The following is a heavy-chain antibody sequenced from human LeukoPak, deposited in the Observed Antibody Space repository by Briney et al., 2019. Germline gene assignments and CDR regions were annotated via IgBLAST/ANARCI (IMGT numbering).Heavy chain of an antibody. D-gene: IGHD6-19*01. V-gene: IGHV3-30*02. CDR2: IRYDGSNK. J-gene: IGHJ3*02. Sequence: PAGSLTLSCAASGFTFTSYCMHWVRPAPGKGRGWVAFIRYDGSNKYYTDSVEGRFTISRDNSKNTLYVQMNSLRAEDTAVYYCARLGMAVSDAFDSWGQGTMVTVSS. CDR1: GFTFTSYC. CDR3: ARLGMAVSDAFDS.